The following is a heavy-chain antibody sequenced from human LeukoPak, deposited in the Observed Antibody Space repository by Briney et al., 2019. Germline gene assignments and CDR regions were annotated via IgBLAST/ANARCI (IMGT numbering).Heavy chain of an antibody. CDR3: AKDSAAAGTYYYYGMDV. CDR1: GFTFSSYA. CDR2: ISGSGGST. J-gene: IGHJ6*02. Sequence: GGSLRLSCAASGFTFSSYAMSWVRQAPGKGLEWVSAISGSGGSTYYADSVKGRFTISRDNSKNTLYLQMNSLRAEDTAVYYCAKDSAAAGTYYYYGMDVWGRGTTVTVSS. V-gene: IGHV3-23*01. D-gene: IGHD6-13*01.